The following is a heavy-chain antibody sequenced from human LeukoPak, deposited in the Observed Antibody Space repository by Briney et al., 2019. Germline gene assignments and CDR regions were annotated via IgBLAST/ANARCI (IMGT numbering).Heavy chain of an antibody. D-gene: IGHD4-23*01. CDR3: AVTVVTAFDI. V-gene: IGHV3-21*01. CDR2: ISSSSSYI. CDR1: GFTFSSYS. Sequence: PGGSLRLSCAASGFTFSSYSMNWVRQAPGKGLEWVSSISSSSSYIYYADSVKGRFTISRGNAKDSLYLQMNSLRAEDTAVYYCAVTVVTAFDIWGQGTMVTVSS. J-gene: IGHJ3*02.